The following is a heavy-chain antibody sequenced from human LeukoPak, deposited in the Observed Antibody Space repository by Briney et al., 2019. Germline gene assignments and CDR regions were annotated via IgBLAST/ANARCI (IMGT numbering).Heavy chain of an antibody. CDR1: GYTFTGYY. CDR3: ARDHDYGDYGRAWFDP. Sequence: ASVKVSCKASGYTFTGYYMHWVRQAPGQGLEWMGWINPNSGGTNYAQKFQGRVTMTRDTSISTAYMELSRLRSDDTAVYYCARDHDYGDYGRAWFDPWGQGTLVTVSS. V-gene: IGHV1-2*02. CDR2: INPNSGGT. J-gene: IGHJ5*02. D-gene: IGHD4-17*01.